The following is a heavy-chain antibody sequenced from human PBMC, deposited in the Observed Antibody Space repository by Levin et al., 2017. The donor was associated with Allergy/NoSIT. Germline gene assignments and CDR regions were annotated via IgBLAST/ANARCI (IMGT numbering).Heavy chain of an antibody. V-gene: IGHV3-23*01. CDR3: AKYVLRFLEWSTRTHYYFDY. CDR1: GFTFSSYA. CDR2: ISGSGGST. J-gene: IGHJ4*02. D-gene: IGHD3-3*01. Sequence: GASVKVSCAASGFTFSSYAMSWVRQAPGKGLEWVSAISGSGGSTYYADSVKGRFTISRDNSKNTLYLQMNSLRAEDTAVYYCAKYVLRFLEWSTRTHYYFDYWGQGTLVTVSS.